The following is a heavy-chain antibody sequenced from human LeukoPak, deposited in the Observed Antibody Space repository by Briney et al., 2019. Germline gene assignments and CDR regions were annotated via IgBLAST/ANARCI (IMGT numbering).Heavy chain of an antibody. CDR1: GSIFTSYW. V-gene: IGHV5-51*01. CDR3: ARIAGAED. J-gene: IGHJ4*02. CDR2: IYPGDSDT. Sequence: GAPRQISGQGSGSIFTSYWIGWLRQLPGKGLEWMGIIYPGDSDTRYSPSFQGQVTISADKSISTAYLQWSSLKASDTAMYYCARIAGAEDWGQGTLVTVSS. D-gene: IGHD6-13*01.